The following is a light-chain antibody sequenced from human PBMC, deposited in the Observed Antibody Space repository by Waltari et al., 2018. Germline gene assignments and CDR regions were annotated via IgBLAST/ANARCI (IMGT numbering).Light chain of an antibody. Sequence: DIVMTQSPDSLAVSLGERATVNCKSSQNILYNSNNRNYLAWYQQKPGKPPKLLIYWASTRESGVPARFSGSGSGTDFTLTISSLQAEDVAVYFCQQYYSTPFTFGQGTKLEIK. CDR1: QNILYNSNNRNY. CDR2: WAS. J-gene: IGKJ2*01. CDR3: QQYYSTPFT. V-gene: IGKV4-1*01.